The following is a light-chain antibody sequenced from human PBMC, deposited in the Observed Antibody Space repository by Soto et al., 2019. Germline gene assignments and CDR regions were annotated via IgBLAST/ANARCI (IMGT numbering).Light chain of an antibody. CDR1: SSDVGGYNF. V-gene: IGLV2-8*01. CDR2: EVD. CDR3: TSYAVTTSYV. J-gene: IGLJ1*01. Sequence: QSALTQPPSASGSPGQSVTISCTGTSSDVGGYNFVSWYQQHPGKAPKLMIYEVDKRPSGVPDRFSGSKSGNTASLTVSGLQAEDEADDYCTSYAVTTSYVFGTGTKVTVL.